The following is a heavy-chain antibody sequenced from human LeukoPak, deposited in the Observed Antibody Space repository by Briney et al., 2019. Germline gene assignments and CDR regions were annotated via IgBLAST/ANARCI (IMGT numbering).Heavy chain of an antibody. CDR3: AREYGPAAMYDY. CDR2: IYYSGST. J-gene: IGHJ4*02. CDR1: GGAVSSGSYY. D-gene: IGHD2-2*01. V-gene: IGHV4-61*01. Sequence: SETLSLTCPVSGGAVSSGSYYWGWIRQPPGKGLEWIGYIYYSGSTNYNPSLKSRVTISVDTSKNQFSLKLSSVTAADTAVYYCAREYGPAAMYDYWGQGTLVTVSS.